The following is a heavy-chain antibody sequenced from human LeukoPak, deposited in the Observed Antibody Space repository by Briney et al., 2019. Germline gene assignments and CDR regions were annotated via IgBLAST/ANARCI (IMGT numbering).Heavy chain of an antibody. V-gene: IGHV3-9*01. D-gene: IGHD6-6*01. CDR2: ISWNSGSR. Sequence: GGSLRLSCAASGFTFDVAMHWVRQAPGKGLEWVSGISWNSGSRGYADSVKGRFTISRDNAKNSLYLQMNSLRAEDTALYYCAKGKRHLFSSSGFDYWGQGTLVTVSS. CDR3: AKGKRHLFSSSGFDY. J-gene: IGHJ4*02. CDR1: GFTFDVA.